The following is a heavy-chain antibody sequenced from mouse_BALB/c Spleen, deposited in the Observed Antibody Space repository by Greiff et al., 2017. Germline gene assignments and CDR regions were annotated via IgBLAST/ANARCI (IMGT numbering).Heavy chain of an antibody. CDR3: ARDYRYDGRFFDY. J-gene: IGHJ2*01. D-gene: IGHD2-14*01. Sequence: EVQLVESGGGLVQPGGSRKLSCAASGFTFSSFGMHWVRQAPEKGLEWVAYISSGSSTIYYADTVKGRFTISRDNPKNTLFLQMTSLRSEDTAMYYCARDYRYDGRFFDYWGQGTTLTVSS. CDR2: ISSGSSTI. V-gene: IGHV5-17*02. CDR1: GFTFSSFG.